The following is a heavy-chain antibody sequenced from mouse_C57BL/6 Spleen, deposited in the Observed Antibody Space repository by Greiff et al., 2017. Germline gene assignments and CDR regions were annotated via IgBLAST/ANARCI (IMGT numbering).Heavy chain of an antibody. Sequence: EVKLLESGGDLVKPGGSLKLSCAASGFTFSSYGMSWVRQTPDKRLEWVATISSGGSYTYYPDSVKGRFTISRDNAKNTLYLQMSSLKSEDTAMYYCARPYDYDGESWFAYWGQGTLVTVSA. CDR3: ARPYDYDGESWFAY. J-gene: IGHJ3*01. CDR2: ISSGGSYT. D-gene: IGHD2-4*01. V-gene: IGHV5-6*01. CDR1: GFTFSSYG.